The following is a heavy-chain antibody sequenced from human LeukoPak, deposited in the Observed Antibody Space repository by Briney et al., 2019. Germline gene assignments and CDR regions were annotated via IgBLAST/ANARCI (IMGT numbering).Heavy chain of an antibody. CDR2: IIPIFGTA. V-gene: IGHV1-69*05. D-gene: IGHD5-12*01. CDR1: GGTFSSYA. J-gene: IGHJ4*02. Sequence: SVKVSCKASGGTFSSYAISWVRQAPGQGLEWMGGIIPIFGTANYAQKFQGRVTITTDESTSTAHMELSSLRSEDTAVYYCTRGIGYSGYDAKVGAFDYWGQGTLVTVSS. CDR3: TRGIGYSGYDAKVGAFDY.